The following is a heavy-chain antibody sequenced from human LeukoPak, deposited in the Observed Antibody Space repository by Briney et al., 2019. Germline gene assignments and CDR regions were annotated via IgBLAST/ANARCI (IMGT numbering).Heavy chain of an antibody. J-gene: IGHJ4*02. Sequence: GESLKISCKGSGSSFTIYWIGWVRQMPGKGLEWMGIIYPGDSDTRYSPSFQGQVTISAGKSISTAYLQWSSLKASDTAMYYCATTGYSYGFPYDYWGQGTLVTVSS. CDR2: IYPGDSDT. D-gene: IGHD5-18*01. CDR3: ATTGYSYGFPYDY. V-gene: IGHV5-51*01. CDR1: GSSFTIYW.